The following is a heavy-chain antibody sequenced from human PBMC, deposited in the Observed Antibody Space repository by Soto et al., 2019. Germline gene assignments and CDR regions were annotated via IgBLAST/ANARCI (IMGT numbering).Heavy chain of an antibody. V-gene: IGHV3-23*01. CDR1: GFTFSSYA. Sequence: EVQLLESGGGLVQPGGSLRLSCAASGFTFSSYAMSWVRQAPGKGLEWVSAISGSGGSTYYADSVKGRFTISRDNSKNSLYPQMNSLRAEDTAVYYCAKDKCSSSCYFDYWGQGSLVTFSS. CDR2: ISGSGGST. CDR3: AKDKCSSSCYFDY. J-gene: IGHJ4*02. D-gene: IGHD6-13*01.